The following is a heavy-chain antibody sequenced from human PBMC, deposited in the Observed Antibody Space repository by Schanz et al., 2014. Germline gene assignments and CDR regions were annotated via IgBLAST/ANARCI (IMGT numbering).Heavy chain of an antibody. J-gene: IGHJ4*02. CDR1: GYTFTSYD. V-gene: IGHV1-46*03. CDR2: INPIGGST. D-gene: IGHD2-2*01. CDR3: ARAPTAYCSDTSCLGTPFDY. Sequence: QLQLVQSGAEVKKPGSSVKVSCTASGYTFTSYDINWVRQAPGQGLEWMGIINPIGGSTTYAQKFRGAVTLTTDTSTDTAYLELTSLRSEDTAVYYCARAPTAYCSDTSCLGTPFDYWGQGTLVTVSS.